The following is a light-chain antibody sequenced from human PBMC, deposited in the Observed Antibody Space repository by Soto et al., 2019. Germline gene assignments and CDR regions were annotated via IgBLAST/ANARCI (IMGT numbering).Light chain of an antibody. CDR2: KAS. V-gene: IGKV1-5*03. CDR1: QTISSW. CDR3: QHYNSYSEA. Sequence: DIQMTQSPSTLSGSVGDRVTITCLASQTISSWLAGYPQKPGKALKLLIYKASTLKSGVPSRFSGSGSGTEFTLTISSLQPDEFATYYCQHYNSYSEAFGQGTKVELK. J-gene: IGKJ1*01.